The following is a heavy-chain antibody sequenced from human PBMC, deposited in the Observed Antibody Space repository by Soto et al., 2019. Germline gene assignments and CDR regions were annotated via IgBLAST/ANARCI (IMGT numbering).Heavy chain of an antibody. Sequence: GGSLRLSCAASGFTVSSNYMSWVRQAPGKGLEWVSVIYSGGSTYYADSVKGRFTISRDNSKNTLYLQMNSLRAEDTAVYYCAKVLSDYGDPRARAFDIWGQGTMVTVSS. CDR2: IYSGGST. D-gene: IGHD4-17*01. CDR3: AKVLSDYGDPRARAFDI. V-gene: IGHV3-53*01. CDR1: GFTVSSNY. J-gene: IGHJ3*02.